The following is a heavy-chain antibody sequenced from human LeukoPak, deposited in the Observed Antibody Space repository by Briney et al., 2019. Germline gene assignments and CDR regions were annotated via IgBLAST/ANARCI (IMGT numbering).Heavy chain of an antibody. CDR2: IKEDGTRK. J-gene: IGHJ3*02. CDR3: AREGDYGDSDI. V-gene: IGHV3-7*03. CDR1: GFTFSSHW. D-gene: IGHD4-17*01. Sequence: GGSLRLSCAASGFTFSSHWMTWVRQAPGKGLEWVANIKEDGTRKNYVDSVKGRFTISRDNAKNSLYLQMNSLRAEDTAVYYCAREGDYGDSDIWGQGTMVTVSS.